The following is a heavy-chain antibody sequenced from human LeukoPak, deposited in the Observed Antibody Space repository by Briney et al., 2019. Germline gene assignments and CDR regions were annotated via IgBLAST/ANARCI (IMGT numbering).Heavy chain of an antibody. D-gene: IGHD3-3*01. V-gene: IGHV3-48*01. CDR3: VRDGMGFWSGYFNAAPRNDAFDI. CDR2: ISSSSSTI. J-gene: IGHJ3*02. Sequence: PGGSLRLSCAASGFTFSSYSMNWVRQAPGKGLEWVSYISSSSSTIYYADSVKGRFTISRDNAKNSLYLQMNSLRAEDTAVYYCVRDGMGFWSGYFNAAPRNDAFDIWGQGTMVTVSS. CDR1: GFTFSSYS.